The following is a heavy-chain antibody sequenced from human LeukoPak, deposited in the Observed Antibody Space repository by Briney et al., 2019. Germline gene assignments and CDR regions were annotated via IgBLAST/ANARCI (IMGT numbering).Heavy chain of an antibody. CDR3: ARDTDTVTTILDY. D-gene: IGHD4-17*01. Sequence: PGGSLRLSCAASGFTFSSYWMHWVRQAPGKGLVWVSRINSDGSSTSYADSVKGRFTISRDNVKNPLYLQMNSLRAEDTAVYYCARDTDTVTTILDYWGQGTLVTVSS. V-gene: IGHV3-74*01. CDR2: INSDGSST. CDR1: GFTFSSYW. J-gene: IGHJ4*02.